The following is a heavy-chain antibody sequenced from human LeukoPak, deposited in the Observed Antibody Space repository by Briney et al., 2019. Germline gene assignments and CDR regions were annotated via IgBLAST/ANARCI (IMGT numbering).Heavy chain of an antibody. CDR2: IIPILGIA. D-gene: IGHD3-10*01. J-gene: IGHJ6*02. V-gene: IGHV1-69*04. Sequence: SVKVSCKASGGTFSSYAISWVRQAPGQGLEWMGRIIPILGIANYAQKFQGRVTITADKSTSTAYMELSSLRSEDTAVYYCARGYYYGSGSYHYGMDVWGQGTAVTDSS. CDR3: ARGYYYGSGSYHYGMDV. CDR1: GGTFSSYA.